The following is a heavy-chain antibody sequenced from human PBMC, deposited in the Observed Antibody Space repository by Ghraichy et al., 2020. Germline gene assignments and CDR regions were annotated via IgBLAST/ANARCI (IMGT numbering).Heavy chain of an antibody. CDR2: ISAYNGNT. J-gene: IGHJ6*02. D-gene: IGHD3-3*01. V-gene: IGHV1-18*01. CDR3: AREVLGHYDFWSGYQGRSMDV. Sequence: ASVKVSCKASGYTFTSYGISWVRQAPGQGLEWMGWISAYNGNTNYAQKLQGRVTMTTDTSTSTAYMELRSLRSDDTAVYYCAREVLGHYDFWSGYQGRSMDVWGQGTTVTVSS. CDR1: GYTFTSYG.